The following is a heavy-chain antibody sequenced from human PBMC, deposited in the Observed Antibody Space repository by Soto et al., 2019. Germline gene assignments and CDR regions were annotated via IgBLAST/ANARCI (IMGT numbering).Heavy chain of an antibody. CDR3: ATVHSAAAGTRYYYYYMDV. J-gene: IGHJ6*03. CDR2: FDPEDGET. Sequence: ASVKVACKVSGYTLTELSMHWVRQAHGKGLEWMGGFDPEDGETIHAQKFQGRVTITEDTSTDTAYMELSSLRSEDTAVYYCATVHSAAAGTRYYYYYMDVWGKGTTVTVSS. D-gene: IGHD6-13*01. V-gene: IGHV1-24*01. CDR1: GYTLTELS.